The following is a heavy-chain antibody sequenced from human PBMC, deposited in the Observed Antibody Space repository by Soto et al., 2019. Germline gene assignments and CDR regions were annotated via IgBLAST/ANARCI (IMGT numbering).Heavy chain of an antibody. Sequence: GVSVKVSCEACGYTFTSYGITCVRQAPGQGLEWMGYISTYNGNTNYAQILQGRVTMTTDRSTSTAYIELRSLRSDDTAVYYCARDLTVTLYALYVWGQGTTVTVSS. CDR2: ISTYNGNT. V-gene: IGHV1-18*01. J-gene: IGHJ6*02. CDR3: ARDLTVTLYALYV. D-gene: IGHD4-4*01. CDR1: GYTFTSYG.